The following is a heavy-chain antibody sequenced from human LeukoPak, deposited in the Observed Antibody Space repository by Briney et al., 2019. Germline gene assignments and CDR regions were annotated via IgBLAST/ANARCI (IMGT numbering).Heavy chain of an antibody. D-gene: IGHD4-11*01. CDR2: INPNSGGT. J-gene: IGHJ4*02. CDR3: AREPTPPSEY. Sequence: ASVKVSCKASGYTFTGYYIHWLRQAPGQGLEWMGWINPNSGGTSYAQKFQGRVTMTRETSISTAYMELSRLKSDDTAVYYCAREPTPPSEYWGQGTLVTVSS. V-gene: IGHV1-2*02. CDR1: GYTFTGYY.